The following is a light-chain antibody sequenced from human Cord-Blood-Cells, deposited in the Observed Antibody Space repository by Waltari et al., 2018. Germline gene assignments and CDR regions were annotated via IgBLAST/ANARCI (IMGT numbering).Light chain of an antibody. V-gene: IGLV2-23*01. CDR1: SSDVGGYNL. CDR2: EGS. J-gene: IGLJ1*01. CDR3: CSYAGSSTYV. Sequence: QSALTQPASVSGSPARSITTSCTGTSSDVGGYNLITWYQQHTSKAPNLMIYEGSKRPSGVSNRFSGSKSGNTASLTICGLQAEDEADYYCCSYAGSSTYVFGTGTKVTVL.